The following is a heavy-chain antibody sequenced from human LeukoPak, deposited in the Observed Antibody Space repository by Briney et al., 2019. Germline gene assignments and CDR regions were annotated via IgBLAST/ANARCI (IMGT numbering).Heavy chain of an antibody. CDR2: WNSGDI. Sequence: PGGSLRLSCAVSGFTFDDYGTHWVRQAPGKGLKWNSGDIAYADSVKGRFTISRDNAKNTLYLQMNSLRAEDTAVYYCARDGRSWFDPWGQGTLVTVSS. V-gene: IGHV3-9*01. CDR3: ARDGRSWFDP. J-gene: IGHJ5*02. CDR1: GFTFDDYG.